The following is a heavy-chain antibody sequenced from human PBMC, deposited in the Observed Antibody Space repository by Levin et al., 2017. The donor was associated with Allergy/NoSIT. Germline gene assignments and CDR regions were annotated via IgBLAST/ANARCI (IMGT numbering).Heavy chain of an antibody. Sequence: PGGSLRLSCAASGFTFSSYWMSWVRQAPGKGLEWVANIKQDGSEKYYVDSVKGRFTISRDNAKNSLYLQMNSLRAEDTAVYYCARSVEGSYPTSAIAFDIWGQGTMVTVSS. CDR3: ARSVEGSYPTSAIAFDI. CDR2: IKQDGSEK. D-gene: IGHD1-26*01. V-gene: IGHV3-7*01. J-gene: IGHJ3*02. CDR1: GFTFSSYW.